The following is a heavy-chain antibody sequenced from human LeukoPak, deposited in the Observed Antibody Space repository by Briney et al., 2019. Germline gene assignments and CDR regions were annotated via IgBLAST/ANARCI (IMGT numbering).Heavy chain of an antibody. CDR2: IRSKAYGGTT. D-gene: IGHD5-12*01. CDR1: GFTFGDYA. Sequence: GGSLRLSCTASGFTFGDYAMSWFRQAPGKGLEWVRFIRSKAYGGTTEYAASVKGRFTISRDDSKSIAYLQMNSLKTEDTAVYYCTRGLYSGYSNWFDPWGQGSLVTVSS. CDR3: TRGLYSGYSNWFDP. V-gene: IGHV3-49*03. J-gene: IGHJ5*02.